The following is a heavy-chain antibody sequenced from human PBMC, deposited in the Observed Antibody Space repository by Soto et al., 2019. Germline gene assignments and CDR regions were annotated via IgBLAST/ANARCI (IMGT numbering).Heavy chain of an antibody. CDR2: INPNNGGP. CDR3: ASDPGPYGADSY. J-gene: IGHJ4*02. V-gene: IGHV1-2*02. D-gene: IGHD4-17*01. Sequence: VQLVQSEAEVKKPGASVKVSCKSSGYTFTGFYMHWVRQAPGPGLEWMGWINPNNGGPTYVLTFQDRVTMTRETSITTASMELSGLRSDDTAVYYCASDPGPYGADSYWGQGTLVTGSS. CDR1: GYTFTGFY.